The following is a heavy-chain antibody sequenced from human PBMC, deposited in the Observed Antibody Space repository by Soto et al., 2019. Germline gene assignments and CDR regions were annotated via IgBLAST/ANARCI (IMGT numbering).Heavy chain of an antibody. CDR3: ARIRVYWHGLDV. J-gene: IGHJ6*02. CDR1: GFPLSTYG. D-gene: IGHD2-8*02. Sequence: EVQLLESGGGLVQPGGSLRLSCAASGFPLSTYGMTWVRQAPGKGLEWVSAITGTGGNTYYVDSVKGRFTSSRDNSKNMLYLQVNSLRVEDTAVYYCARIRVYWHGLDVWGQATTVTVSS. V-gene: IGHV3-23*01. CDR2: ITGTGGNT.